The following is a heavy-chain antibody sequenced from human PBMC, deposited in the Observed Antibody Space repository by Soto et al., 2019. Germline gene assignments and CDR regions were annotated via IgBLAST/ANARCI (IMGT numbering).Heavy chain of an antibody. J-gene: IGHJ4*02. V-gene: IGHV1-3*01. Sequence: ASVKVSCKASGYTFTSYAMHWVRQAPGQRLEWMGWINAGNGNTKYSQKFQGRVTITRDTSASTAYMELSSLRSEDTAVYYCARAPFVRGYSGPFDYWGQGTLVTVSS. CDR1: GYTFTSYA. CDR2: INAGNGNT. CDR3: ARAPFVRGYSGPFDY. D-gene: IGHD5-12*01.